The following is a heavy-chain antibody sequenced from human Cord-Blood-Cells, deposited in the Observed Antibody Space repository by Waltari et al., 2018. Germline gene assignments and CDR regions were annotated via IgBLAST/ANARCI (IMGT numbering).Heavy chain of an antibody. CDR2: FDPEDGET. CDR1: GHTRTYLS. Sequence: QVQLVQSGAEVKKPGASGKVPCKVSGHTRTYLSLHWVRQAPGKGLEWMGGFDPEDGETIYAQKFQGRVTMTEDTSTDTAYMELSSLRSEDTAVYYCATGHSSSSFDYWGQGTLVTVSS. J-gene: IGHJ4*02. D-gene: IGHD6-6*01. CDR3: ATGHSSSSFDY. V-gene: IGHV1-24*01.